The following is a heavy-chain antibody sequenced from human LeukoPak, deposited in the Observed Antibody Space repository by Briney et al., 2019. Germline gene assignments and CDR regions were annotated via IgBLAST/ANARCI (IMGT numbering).Heavy chain of an antibody. D-gene: IGHD3-10*01. CDR2: IYSDGRT. J-gene: IGHJ6*03. CDR1: GFTVSNKY. Sequence: PGGSLRLSCAASGFTVSNKYMTWVRQAPGKGLEWVSLIYSDGRTYYADSVKGRFTISRDNSKNTLYLQMNSLRAEDTAVYYCARVYYALYYYMDVWGKGTTVTISS. CDR3: ARVYYALYYYMDV. V-gene: IGHV3-66*01.